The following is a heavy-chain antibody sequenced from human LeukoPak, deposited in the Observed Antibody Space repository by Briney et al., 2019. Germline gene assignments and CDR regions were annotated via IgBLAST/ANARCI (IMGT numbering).Heavy chain of an antibody. CDR3: ARIHPGNDAFDI. D-gene: IGHD1-26*01. Sequence: SGPTLVNPTQTLTLTCTFPEFSLSTSGMRASWIRQPPGKALEWLARIDWGDDKFYSTSLKTRLTISKDTSKNQVVLTMTNMDPVDTATYYCARIHPGNDAFDIWGQGTMVTVSS. CDR1: EFSLSTSGMR. CDR2: IDWGDDK. V-gene: IGHV2-70*04. J-gene: IGHJ3*02.